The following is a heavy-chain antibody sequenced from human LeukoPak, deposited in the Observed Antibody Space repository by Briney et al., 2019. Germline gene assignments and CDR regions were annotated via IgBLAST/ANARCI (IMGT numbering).Heavy chain of an antibody. Sequence: SETLSLTCTVWGGSISSYYWSWIRQPPGKGLEGSGYIYTSGSTNYNPSLKSRVTMSVDTSKNQFSLKLSSVTAPDTAVYYCARDRPSVAGSTMYYFDYWGQGTLVTVSS. V-gene: IGHV4-4*08. D-gene: IGHD6-19*01. CDR2: IYTSGST. J-gene: IGHJ4*02. CDR1: GGSISSYY. CDR3: ARDRPSVAGSTMYYFDY.